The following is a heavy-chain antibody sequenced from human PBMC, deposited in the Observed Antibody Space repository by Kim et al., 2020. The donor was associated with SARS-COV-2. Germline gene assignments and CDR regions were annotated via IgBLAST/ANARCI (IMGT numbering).Heavy chain of an antibody. CDR2: INKDGTST. D-gene: IGHD2-15*01. CDR3: VRSTQGFDY. V-gene: IGHV3-74*01. J-gene: IGHJ4*02. Sequence: GGSLRLSCGASGFTFTRYWMHWIRQPAGMGLEWISRINKDGTSTSYVDSVKGRFTISRDNAKNTVYLHMDSLTSEDTALYYCVRSTQGFDYWGQGTLVTVSS. CDR1: GFTFTRYW.